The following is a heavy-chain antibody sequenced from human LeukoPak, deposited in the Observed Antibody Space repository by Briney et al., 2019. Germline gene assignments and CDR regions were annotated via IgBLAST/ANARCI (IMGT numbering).Heavy chain of an antibody. J-gene: IGHJ4*02. CDR1: GFTFSSYE. CDR3: ARVRAAAEGTTFDY. D-gene: IGHD6-13*01. Sequence: PGGSLRLSCAASGFTFSSYEMNWVRQAPGKGLEWVSYISSSGSTIYYADSVKGRFTISRDNAKNSLYLQMNSLRAEDTAVYYCARVRAAAEGTTFDYWGQGTLVTVSS. CDR2: ISSSGSTI. V-gene: IGHV3-48*03.